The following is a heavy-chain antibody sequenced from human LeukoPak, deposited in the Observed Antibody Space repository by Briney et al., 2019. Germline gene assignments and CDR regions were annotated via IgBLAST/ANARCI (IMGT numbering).Heavy chain of an antibody. V-gene: IGHV3-21*01. D-gene: IGHD4-17*01. CDR2: ISSSSSYI. CDR1: GFTFSSYS. J-gene: IGHJ4*02. CDR3: ARDLYGDYPWDY. Sequence: PGGSLRPSCAASGFTFSSYSMNWVRQAPGKGLEWVSSISSSSSYIYYADSVKGRFTISRDNAKNSLYLQMNSLRAEDTAVYYCARDLYGDYPWDYWGQGTLVTVSS.